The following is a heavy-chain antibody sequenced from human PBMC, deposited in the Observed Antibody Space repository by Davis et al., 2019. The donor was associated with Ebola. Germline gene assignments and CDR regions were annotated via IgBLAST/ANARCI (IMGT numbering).Heavy chain of an antibody. CDR1: GFTFDDYA. Sequence: PGGSLRLSCAASGFTFDDYAMHWVRQAPGKGLEWVSGISWNSGSIGYADSVKGRFTISRDNAKNSLYLQMNSLRAEDTALYYCAKDRAYYYDSSGSLDYWGQGTLVTVSS. CDR3: AKDRAYYYDSSGSLDY. D-gene: IGHD3-22*01. J-gene: IGHJ4*02. V-gene: IGHV3-9*01. CDR2: ISWNSGSI.